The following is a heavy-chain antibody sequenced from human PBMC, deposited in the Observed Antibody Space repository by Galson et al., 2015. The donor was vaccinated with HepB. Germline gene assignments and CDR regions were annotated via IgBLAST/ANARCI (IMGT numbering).Heavy chain of an antibody. CDR1: GFTVSSNY. J-gene: IGHJ4*02. Sequence: SLRLSCAASGFTVSSNYMSWVRQAPGKGLEWVSVIYSGGSTYYADSVTGRFTISRDNSKNTLYLQMNSLRAEDTAVYYCARYYYDSSGYYYGPYFDYWGQGTLVTVSS. V-gene: IGHV3-53*01. D-gene: IGHD3-22*01. CDR3: ARYYYDSSGYYYGPYFDY. CDR2: IYSGGST.